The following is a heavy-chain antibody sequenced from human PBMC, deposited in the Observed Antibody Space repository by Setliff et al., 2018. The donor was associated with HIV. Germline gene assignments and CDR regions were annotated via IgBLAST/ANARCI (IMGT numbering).Heavy chain of an antibody. J-gene: IGHJ6*02. CDR1: GGSISSGDYF. Sequence: TLSLTCTVSGGSISSGDYFLSWIRQAPGKGLEWIGCIYYSGSAYYNPSLQRRVTISVDTSKNQFSLKLTSMTAADTAVYYCARGWVRGPIISPGTYFSYGLDVWGQGTPVTVSS. V-gene: IGHV4-30-4*08. CDR3: ARGWVRGPIISPGTYFSYGLDV. D-gene: IGHD3-10*01. CDR2: IYYSGSA.